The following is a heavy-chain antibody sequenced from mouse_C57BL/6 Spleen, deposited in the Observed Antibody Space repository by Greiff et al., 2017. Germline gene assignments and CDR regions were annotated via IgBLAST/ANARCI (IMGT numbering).Heavy chain of an antibody. D-gene: IGHD2-1*01. Sequence: EVQGLESGPGLVKPSQSLSLTCSVTGYSITGGYYWNWIRQFPGNKLEWMGYIRYDGSNNYNPSLKNQTSITRDTSKNPFFLKLNSVTTEDTATYYCARYGNWYYFECWGQGTTLTVSS. CDR2: IRYDGSN. J-gene: IGHJ2*01. V-gene: IGHV3-6*01. CDR1: GYSITGGYY. CDR3: ARYGNWYYFEC.